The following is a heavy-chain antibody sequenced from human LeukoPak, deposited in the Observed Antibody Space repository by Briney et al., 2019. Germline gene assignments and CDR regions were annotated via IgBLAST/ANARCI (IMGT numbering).Heavy chain of an antibody. J-gene: IGHJ6*03. V-gene: IGHV4-34*01. CDR1: GGSFSGYY. CDR3: ARAGPLAFSPKVDYYYYMDV. CDR2: INHSGST. Sequence: SETLSLTCAVYGGSFSGYYWSWIRQPPGKGLEWIGEINHSGSTNYNPSLKSRVTISVDTSKNQFSLKLSSVAAADTAVYYCARAGPLAFSPKVDYYYYMDVWGKGTTVTISS. D-gene: IGHD3-3*02.